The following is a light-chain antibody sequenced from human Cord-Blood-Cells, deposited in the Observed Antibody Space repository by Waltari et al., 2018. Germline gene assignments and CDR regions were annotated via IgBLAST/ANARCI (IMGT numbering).Light chain of an antibody. CDR3: AAWDDSLNGQV. CDR2: SNK. J-gene: IGLJ1*01. CDR1: SSNIGSNT. V-gene: IGLV1-44*01. Sequence: QSVLTQPPSASGTPGQRVTISCSGSSSNIGSNTVNWYQQLPGTAPKLLIYSNKRPPSGDPDRFSGPKSGTSASLAISGRQSEDEADYYCAAWDDSLNGQVFGTGTKVTVL.